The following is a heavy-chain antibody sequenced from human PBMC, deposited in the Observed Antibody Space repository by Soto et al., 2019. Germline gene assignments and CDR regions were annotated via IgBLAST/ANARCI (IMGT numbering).Heavy chain of an antibody. J-gene: IGHJ4*02. CDR1: GYTLNELS. D-gene: IGHD3-10*01. CDR2: FDPEDGET. CDR3: ATGGPAGDFDY. V-gene: IGHV1-24*01. Sequence: GASVKVSCKVSGYTLNELSMHWVRQAPGKGLEWMGGFDPEDGETVYAQKFQGRVTMTEDTSTDTANVELSSLRSEDTAVYYCATGGPAGDFDYRGQGTLVTVSS.